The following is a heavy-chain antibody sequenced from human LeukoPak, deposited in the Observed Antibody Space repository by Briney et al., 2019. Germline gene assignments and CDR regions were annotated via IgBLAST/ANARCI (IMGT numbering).Heavy chain of an antibody. Sequence: PGGSLRLSCEVSGFNFASYAMNWVRQAPGKGLEYVSTIASDGTSTYYSTSVKGRVTTSRDNSQNTLYLQMGSLRPEDTAIYYCARSTRYFGSAMYYFDNWGQGTLVTVSS. J-gene: IGHJ4*02. CDR1: GFNFASYA. CDR2: IASDGTST. D-gene: IGHD3-10*01. CDR3: ARSTRYFGSAMYYFDN. V-gene: IGHV3-64*01.